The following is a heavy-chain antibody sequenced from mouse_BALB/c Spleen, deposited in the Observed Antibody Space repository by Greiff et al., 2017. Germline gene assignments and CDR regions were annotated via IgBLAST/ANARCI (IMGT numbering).Heavy chain of an antibody. Sequence: ESGPGLVKPSQSLSLTCSVTGYSITSGYYWNWIRQFPGNKLEWMGYISYDGSNNYNPSLKNRISITRDTSKNQFFLKLNSVTTEDTATYYCAILRYQLVYFDYWGQGTTLTVSS. CDR1: GYSITSGYY. CDR2: ISYDGSN. D-gene: IGHD1-1*01. V-gene: IGHV3-6*02. J-gene: IGHJ2*01. CDR3: AILRYQLVYFDY.